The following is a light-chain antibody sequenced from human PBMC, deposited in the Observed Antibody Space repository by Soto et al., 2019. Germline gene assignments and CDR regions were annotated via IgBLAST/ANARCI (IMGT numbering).Light chain of an antibody. CDR3: SAWDDSLNGWV. CDR1: SSNIGNNA. J-gene: IGLJ3*02. V-gene: IGLV1-36*01. Sequence: QSVLTQPPSVSEAPRQRVTISCSGGSSNIGNNAVNWYQQVPRKAPKLLIYYDDLVASGVSDRFSGSKYDTSASLAISGRQSEDEAVYYCSAWDDSLNGWVFGGGTKLTVL. CDR2: YDD.